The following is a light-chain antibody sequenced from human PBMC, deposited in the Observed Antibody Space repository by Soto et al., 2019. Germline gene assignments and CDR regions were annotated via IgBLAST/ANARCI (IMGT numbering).Light chain of an antibody. CDR1: SNDVGSFDR. J-gene: IGLJ2*01. V-gene: IGLV2-18*02. Sequence: QSVLTQPPSVSGSPGQSVTISCAGTSNDVGSFDRVSWYQQPPGTAPKLMIYEVINRPSGVPDRFSGSKSANTASLTISGLQAEDEGDYYCSSYTTSNTLVFGGGTKVTVL. CDR3: SSYTTSNTLV. CDR2: EVI.